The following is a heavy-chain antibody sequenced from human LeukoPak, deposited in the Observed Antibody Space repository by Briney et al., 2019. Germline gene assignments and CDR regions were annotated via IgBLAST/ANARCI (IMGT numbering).Heavy chain of an antibody. CDR1: GYTFSTYW. CDR3: ARHHDKGVQRAFDI. V-gene: IGHV5-51*01. J-gene: IGHJ3*02. D-gene: IGHD3-10*01. Sequence: GESLKISCKGSGYTFSTYWIGWVRQVPGKGLEWMGIIYPGDSDTRDSPSFQGHVIMSADKSTAYLQWSSLKASDTGMYYCARHHDKGVQRAFDIWGQGTMVIVSS. CDR2: IYPGDSDT.